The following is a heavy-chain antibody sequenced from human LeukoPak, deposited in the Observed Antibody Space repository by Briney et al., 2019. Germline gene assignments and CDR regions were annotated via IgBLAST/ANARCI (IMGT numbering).Heavy chain of an antibody. CDR1: GYTFTSYG. CDR3: ARRAVLAFGPWFDP. D-gene: IGHD3-10*01. Sequence: ASVKVSCMSSGYTFTSYGIIWVRQAPGQGLEWMGWINLNSGATNYAQKFQGRVTMTRDTSIITLYMELSSLGSDDTAVYYCARRAVLAFGPWFDPWGQGTLVTVSS. CDR2: INLNSGAT. J-gene: IGHJ5*02. V-gene: IGHV1-2*02.